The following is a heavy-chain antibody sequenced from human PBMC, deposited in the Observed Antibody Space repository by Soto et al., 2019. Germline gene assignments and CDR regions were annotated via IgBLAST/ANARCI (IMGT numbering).Heavy chain of an antibody. CDR1: GFTFSSYI. V-gene: IGHV3-21*01. D-gene: IGHD5-12*01. CDR3: ARGSTRTTF. Sequence: EVQLVESGGALVKPGESLRLSCAASGFTFSSYIMTWVRQAPGKGLEWVSSISSGSSYIYYADSGKGRFTISRDDAKNSLYLEMNSLRAEDTAVYYCARGSTRTTFWGQGTPVTVSS. J-gene: IGHJ4*02. CDR2: ISSGSSYI.